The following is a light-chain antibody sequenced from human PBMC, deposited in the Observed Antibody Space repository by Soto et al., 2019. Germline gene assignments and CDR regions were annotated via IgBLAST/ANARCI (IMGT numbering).Light chain of an antibody. J-gene: IGLJ3*02. CDR1: SSNIGSNA. CDR2: YDD. V-gene: IGLV1-36*01. CDR3: ATWDDSLNGMV. Sequence: QSVLTQPPSLSEAPGQRVTISCSGSSSNIGSNAVNWYLQHSGKDPRLLIYYDDFRPSGVSDRFSGSKSGTSASLAISGLQSEDEAQYFCATWDDSLNGMVFGGGTKVTVL.